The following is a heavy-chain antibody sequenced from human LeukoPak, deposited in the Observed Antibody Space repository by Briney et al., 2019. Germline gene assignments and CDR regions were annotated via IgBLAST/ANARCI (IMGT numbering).Heavy chain of an antibody. Sequence: SETLSLTCTVSGGSISSYYWSWIRQPPGKGLEWIGYIYYSGSTNYNPSLKSRVTISVDTSKNQFSLKLSSVTAADMAVYYCAGAVAGTIPHYYYYGMDVWGQGTTVTVSS. V-gene: IGHV4-59*08. D-gene: IGHD6-19*01. J-gene: IGHJ6*02. CDR1: GGSISSYY. CDR2: IYYSGST. CDR3: AGAVAGTIPHYYYYGMDV.